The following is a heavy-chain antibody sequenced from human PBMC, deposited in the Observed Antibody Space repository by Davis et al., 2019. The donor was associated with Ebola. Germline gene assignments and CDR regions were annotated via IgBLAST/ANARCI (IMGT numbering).Heavy chain of an antibody. CDR1: GFTLSGYD. V-gene: IGHV3-33*01. J-gene: IGHJ4*02. Sequence: GESLKISCAASGFTLSGYDMNWVRQAPGKGLQWVAVIWDDGSNKYYADSVKGRFTISRDNSKNTLFLQMNSLRAEDTAVYYCARDIMRIAASWGQGTLVTVSS. D-gene: IGHD3-16*01. CDR2: IWDDGSNK. CDR3: ARDIMRIAAS.